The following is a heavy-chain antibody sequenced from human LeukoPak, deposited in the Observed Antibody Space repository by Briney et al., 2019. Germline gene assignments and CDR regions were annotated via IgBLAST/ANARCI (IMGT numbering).Heavy chain of an antibody. CDR2: IRSKAYGGTT. CDR1: GFTFGDYA. CDR3: TRDRLGWFGEPINYMDV. D-gene: IGHD3-10*01. J-gene: IGHJ6*03. V-gene: IGHV3-49*04. Sequence: PGGSLRLSCTASGFTFGDYAMSWVRQAPGKGLEWVGFIRSKAYGGTTEYAASVKGRFTISRDDSKSIAYLQMNSLKTEDTAVYYCTRDRLGWFGEPINYMDVWGKGTTVTISS.